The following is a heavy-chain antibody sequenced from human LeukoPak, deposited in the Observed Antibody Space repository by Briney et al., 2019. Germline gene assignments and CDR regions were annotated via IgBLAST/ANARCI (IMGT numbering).Heavy chain of an antibody. CDR1: GYSFTDYW. CDR2: IYPGDSDT. J-gene: IGHJ6*03. V-gene: IGHV5-51*01. Sequence: GESLKISCKGSGYSFTDYWIAWVRQMPGKGLEWMGIIYPGDSDTRYSPSFQGQVTISADKSISTAYLQWSSLKASDTAMYYCARHGRDGDYVKYYYYYMDVWGKGTTVTVSS. D-gene: IGHD4-17*01. CDR3: ARHGRDGDYVKYYYYYMDV.